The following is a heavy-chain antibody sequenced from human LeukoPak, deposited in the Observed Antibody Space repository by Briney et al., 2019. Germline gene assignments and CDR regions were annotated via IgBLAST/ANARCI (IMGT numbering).Heavy chain of an antibody. CDR1: GGSISSSSYY. D-gene: IGHD6-13*01. CDR2: IYYSGST. Sequence: SETLSLTCTLSGGSISSSSYYCCWIRQPSGKGLEWIGSIYYSGSTYYNPSLKSRVTISVDTSKTQFSLKLSSVTAADTAVYYCARDLAAAGTGRFDYWGQGTLVTVSS. CDR3: ARDLAAAGTGRFDY. J-gene: IGHJ4*02. V-gene: IGHV4-39*07.